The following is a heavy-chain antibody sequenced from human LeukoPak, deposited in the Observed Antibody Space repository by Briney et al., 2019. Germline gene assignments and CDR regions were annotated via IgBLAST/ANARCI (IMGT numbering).Heavy chain of an antibody. Sequence: GGSLRLSCAASGFTFSSYAMSWVRQAPGKGLEWVSALSGRGDTIYYADSVKGRFTISRDNSKNTLFLQMNSLRVEDTAIYYCAGGGSGSPFDFWGQGTLVTVSS. D-gene: IGHD3-10*01. J-gene: IGHJ4*02. CDR1: GFTFSSYA. CDR2: LSGRGDTI. CDR3: AGGGSGSPFDF. V-gene: IGHV3-23*01.